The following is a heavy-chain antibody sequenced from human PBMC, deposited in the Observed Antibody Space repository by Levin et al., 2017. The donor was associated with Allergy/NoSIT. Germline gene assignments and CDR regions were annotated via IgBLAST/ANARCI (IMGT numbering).Heavy chain of an antibody. D-gene: IGHD5-18*01. CDR1: GFTFSSYG. CDR2: ISYDGSNK. Sequence: GESLKISCAASGFTFSSYGMHWVRQAPGKGLEWVAIISYDGSNKYYADSVKGRFTISRDNSKNTLYLQMNSLRAEDTAVYYCAKARAMAVNDLDYWGQGTLVTVSS. J-gene: IGHJ4*02. CDR3: AKARAMAVNDLDY. V-gene: IGHV3-30*18.